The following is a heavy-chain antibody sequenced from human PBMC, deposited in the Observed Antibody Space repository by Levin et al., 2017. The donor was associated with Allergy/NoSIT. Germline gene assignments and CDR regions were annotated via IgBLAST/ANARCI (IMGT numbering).Heavy chain of an antibody. CDR1: GFTFSNYW. CDR2: INDDVDKT. V-gene: IGHV3-7*01. CDR3: ARDSDFTAGYAQH. J-gene: IGHJ1*01. Sequence: PGGSLRLSCAASGFTFSNYWMGWVRQAPGKGLEWVANINDDVDKTYHVDSVKGRFAISRDNSENSLYLQMNSLRTEDTAVYYCARDSDFTAGYAQHWGQGILVTVSS. D-gene: IGHD2-21*02.